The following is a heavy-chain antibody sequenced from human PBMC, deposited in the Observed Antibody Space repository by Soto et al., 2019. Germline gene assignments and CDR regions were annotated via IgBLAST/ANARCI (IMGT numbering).Heavy chain of an antibody. CDR2: INPSGGST. CDR3: ARGLGVAALGAVDY. V-gene: IGHV1-46*01. D-gene: IGHD2-15*01. Sequence: GASVNVSCKASGYTFTSYYMHWVRDAPGQGLEWMGIINPSGGSTSYAQKFQGRVTMTRDTSTSTVYMELSSVSSEDTAVYYCARGLGVAALGAVDYWGQGTLVTVSS. CDR1: GYTFTSYY. J-gene: IGHJ4*02.